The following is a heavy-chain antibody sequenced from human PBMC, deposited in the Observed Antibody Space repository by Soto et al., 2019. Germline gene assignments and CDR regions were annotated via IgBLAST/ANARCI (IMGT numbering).Heavy chain of an antibody. CDR3: ANSFFADGYCSSTSCYYWCDP. V-gene: IGHV1-69*01. J-gene: IGHJ5*02. D-gene: IGHD2-2*03. CDR1: GSGKSSYY. Sequence: SSVNLSCKASGSGKSSYYMDWRLHTQKQLLEWMGGIILIFGTANYAQKFQGRVTITADESTSTAYMELSSLRSEDTAVYYCANSFFADGYCSSTSCYYWCDPWGQGILVTVSS. CDR2: IILIFGTA.